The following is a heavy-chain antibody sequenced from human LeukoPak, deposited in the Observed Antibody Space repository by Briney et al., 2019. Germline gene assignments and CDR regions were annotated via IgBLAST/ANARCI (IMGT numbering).Heavy chain of an antibody. CDR3: ARAPERYSSSWYDC. Sequence: GGSLRLSCSASGFTLSSYAMHWVRRAPGKGLVWVAVISYDGSNKYYADSVKGRFTISRDNSKNTLYLQMNSLRAEDTAVYYCARAPERYSSSWYDCWGQGTLVTVSS. J-gene: IGHJ5*01. CDR1: GFTLSSYA. CDR2: ISYDGSNK. D-gene: IGHD6-13*01. V-gene: IGHV3-30*04.